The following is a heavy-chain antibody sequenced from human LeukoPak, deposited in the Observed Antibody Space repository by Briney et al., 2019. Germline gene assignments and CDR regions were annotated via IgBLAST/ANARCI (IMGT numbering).Heavy chain of an antibody. V-gene: IGHV3-7*01. J-gene: IGHJ4*02. CDR1: GFTFSANW. Sequence: TGGSLRLSCAASGFTFSANWMNWVRQVPGRGLEWGANIKQDEIEKNYVDSVKGRFTISRDNAKNSLFLQMNSLRAEDTAVYYCARGDYLAFWGQGTLVTVS. CDR3: ARGDYLAF. CDR2: IKQDEIEK. D-gene: IGHD4-17*01.